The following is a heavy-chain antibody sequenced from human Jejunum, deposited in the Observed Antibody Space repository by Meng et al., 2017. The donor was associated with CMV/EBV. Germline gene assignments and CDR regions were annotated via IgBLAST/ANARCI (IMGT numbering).Heavy chain of an antibody. D-gene: IGHD3-22*01. Sequence: VPGLVDPSPTPSPTSTFPGGSISSVDYFWSWIRQPPGKGLEWIGYIYYSGSTYYNPSLKSRVTISVDMSKNQFSLKLNSVTAADTAVYYCATRTPESGGYYYGVFDYWGQGTLVTVSS. V-gene: IGHV4-30-4*08. J-gene: IGHJ4*02. CDR2: IYYSGST. CDR3: ATRTPESGGYYYGVFDY. CDR1: GGSISSVDYF.